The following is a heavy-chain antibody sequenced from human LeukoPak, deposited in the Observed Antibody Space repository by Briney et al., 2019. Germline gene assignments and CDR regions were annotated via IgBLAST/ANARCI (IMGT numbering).Heavy chain of an antibody. CDR1: GFTFDDYG. CDR2: IKQDGSEK. D-gene: IGHD6-19*01. V-gene: IGHV3-7*03. CDR3: AKHSSGWYVSGYFDY. J-gene: IGHJ4*02. Sequence: GGSLRLSCAASGFTFDDYGMSWVRQAPGKGLEWVATIKQDGSEKYYMGSVKGRFTTSRDNAKSSLYLQMNSLRAEDTAVYYCAKHSSGWYVSGYFDYWGQGTLVTVSS.